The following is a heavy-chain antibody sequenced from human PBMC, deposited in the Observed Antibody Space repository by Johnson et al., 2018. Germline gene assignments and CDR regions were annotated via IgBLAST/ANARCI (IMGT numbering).Heavy chain of an antibody. CDR3: ARVYCTNGVCYSPLDALDI. Sequence: VQLVESGGGLVQPGGSLRLSCAASGFTFSSYWMSWVRQAPGKGLEWVANIKQDGSEKYYVDSVKGRFTISRDNAKNSLYLQMNSLRAEDTAVYYCARVYCTNGVCYSPLDALDIWGQGTMVTVSS. D-gene: IGHD2-8*01. J-gene: IGHJ3*02. CDR1: GFTFSSYW. V-gene: IGHV3-7*01. CDR2: IKQDGSEK.